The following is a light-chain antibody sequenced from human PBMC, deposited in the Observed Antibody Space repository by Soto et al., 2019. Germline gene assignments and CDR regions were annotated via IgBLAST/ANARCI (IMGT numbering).Light chain of an antibody. V-gene: IGKV1-39*01. CDR1: QSISNY. Sequence: DIQMTQSPSSLSASVGDRVTITCRAGQSISNYLNWYQQKPGKAPKLLISAASSLQSGVPSRFSGSGSGTDFTLTISSLQPVDFATYYCQQSYSSLRTFGQGTKLEI. CDR2: AAS. CDR3: QQSYSSLRT. J-gene: IGKJ2*01.